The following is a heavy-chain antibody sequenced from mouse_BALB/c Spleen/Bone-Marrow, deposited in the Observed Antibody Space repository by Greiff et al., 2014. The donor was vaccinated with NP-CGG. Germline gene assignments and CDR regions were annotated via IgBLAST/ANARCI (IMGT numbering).Heavy chain of an antibody. D-gene: IGHD2-10*02. CDR3: TRGYGNYALYYYAMDY. CDR1: GFNIKDTY. V-gene: IGHV14-3*02. Sequence: EVQLQESGAELVKPGASVKLSCTASGFNIKDTYMHWVKQRPEQGLEWIGRIDPANGNTKYDPKFQGKATITAYTSSNTAYLQLSSLTSRDTAVYYCTRGYGNYALYYYAMDYWGQGTSGTVS. J-gene: IGHJ4*01. CDR2: IDPANGNT.